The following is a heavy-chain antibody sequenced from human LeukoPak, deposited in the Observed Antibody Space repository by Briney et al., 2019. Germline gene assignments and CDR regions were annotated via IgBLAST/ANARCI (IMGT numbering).Heavy chain of an antibody. CDR3: ARDYHTFSYYDSSGRHDAFDI. V-gene: IGHV3-48*03. D-gene: IGHD3-22*01. Sequence: GGSLRLSCAASGFTFSSYEMNWVRQAPGKGLEWVPYISSSGSTIYYADSVKGRFTISRDNAKNSLYLQMNSLRAEDTAVYYCARDYHTFSYYDSSGRHDAFDIWGQGTMVTVSS. J-gene: IGHJ3*02. CDR2: ISSSGSTI. CDR1: GFTFSSYE.